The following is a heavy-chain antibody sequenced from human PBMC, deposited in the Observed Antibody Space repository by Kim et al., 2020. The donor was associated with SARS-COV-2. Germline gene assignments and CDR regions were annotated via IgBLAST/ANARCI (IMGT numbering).Heavy chain of an antibody. CDR2: ITHSGST. Sequence: SETLSLTCAVNGGSFSGNYWNWVRQPPGKGLEWIGEITHSGSTSYSPSLKSRVVISLDTSKNQFSLKLRSLTAADTATYYCARGAPHLGDGDGWFGPRYYYYYMDVWGRGTTVTVSS. V-gene: IGHV4-34*01. D-gene: IGHD3-10*01. CDR1: GGSFSGNY. J-gene: IGHJ6*03. CDR3: ARGAPHLGDGDGWFGPRYYYYYMDV.